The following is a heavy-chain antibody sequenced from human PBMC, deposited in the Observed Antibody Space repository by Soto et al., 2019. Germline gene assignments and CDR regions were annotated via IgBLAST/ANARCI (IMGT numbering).Heavy chain of an antibody. CDR1: GYTFSTYG. D-gene: IGHD2-2*01. Sequence: GASVKVSCKASGYTFSTYGITWVRQAPGQGLDWMGWINPLKGDTNSEARFQDRVTMTTDTSTRTAYMELRSLRSDDTAVYYCARVKVPAAILGAFDLWGPGTLVTV. CDR2: INPLKGDT. J-gene: IGHJ3*01. V-gene: IGHV1-18*01. CDR3: ARVKVPAAILGAFDL.